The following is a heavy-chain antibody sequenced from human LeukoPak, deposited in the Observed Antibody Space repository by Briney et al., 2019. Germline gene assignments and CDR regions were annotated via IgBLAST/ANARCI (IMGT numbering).Heavy chain of an antibody. V-gene: IGHV5-51*01. CDR3: ARPNYYDSSGYYDDAFDI. CDR1: GSSFTSYW. CDR2: IYPGDSDT. J-gene: IGHJ3*02. D-gene: IGHD3-22*01. Sequence: GASLKISCKGSGSSFTSYWIGWVRPMPGKGLEWMGIIYPGDSDTRYSPSFQGQVTISADKSISTAYLQWSSLKASDTAMYYCARPNYYDSSGYYDDAFDIWGQGTMVTVSS.